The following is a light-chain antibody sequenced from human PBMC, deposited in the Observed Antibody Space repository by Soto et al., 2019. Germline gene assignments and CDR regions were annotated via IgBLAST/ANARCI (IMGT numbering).Light chain of an antibody. CDR2: GAS. Sequence: EIVMTQSPATLSVSRGERATLSCRASQSVSNDLAWYQQKPGQAPSLLIYGASTRATGIPARFSGSGSGTEFTLTISSLQSEDFAVYYCQQYNNWPPSTFGQGTKLEIK. J-gene: IGKJ2*02. V-gene: IGKV3-15*01. CDR3: QQYNNWPPST. CDR1: QSVSND.